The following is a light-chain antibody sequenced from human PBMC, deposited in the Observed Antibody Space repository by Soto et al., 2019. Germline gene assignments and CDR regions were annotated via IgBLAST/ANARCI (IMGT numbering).Light chain of an antibody. CDR3: TSYAGDNNYNYV. CDR1: SSDAGGYNY. J-gene: IGLJ1*01. Sequence: QSALTQPPSASGSPGQSVTISCTGTSSDAGGYNYVSWYQQHPGKAPKLMIYEVSKRPSGVPDRFSGSKSGNTASLTVSGLQAEDEADYYCTSYAGDNNYNYVFGTGTKLTVL. CDR2: EVS. V-gene: IGLV2-8*01.